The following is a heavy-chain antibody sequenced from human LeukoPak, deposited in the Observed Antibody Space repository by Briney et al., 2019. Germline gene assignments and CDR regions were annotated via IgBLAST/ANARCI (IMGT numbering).Heavy chain of an antibody. J-gene: IGHJ5*02. V-gene: IGHV1-69*04. CDR3: AVGSGSYSPFDP. CDR1: GGTFSSYA. CDR2: IIPIFGIA. D-gene: IGHD1-26*01. Sequence: SVKVSCNASGGTFSSYAISWVRQAPGQGLEWMGRIIPIFGIANYAQKFQGRVTITADKSTSTAYMELSSLRSEDTAVYYCAVGSGSYSPFDPWGQGTLVTVSS.